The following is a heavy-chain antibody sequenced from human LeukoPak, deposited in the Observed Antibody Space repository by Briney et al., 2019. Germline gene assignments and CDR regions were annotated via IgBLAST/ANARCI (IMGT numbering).Heavy chain of an antibody. D-gene: IGHD1-26*01. V-gene: IGHV4-59*01. CDR1: GGSISPYF. CDR3: ARDDYPGVTSFDP. J-gene: IGHJ5*02. CDR2: ISYTGST. Sequence: SETLSLTCTVSGGSISPYFWSRMRQTPGKGLEWIGYISYTGSTNYNPALKSRVTISVDTSKNQFSLQLTSVTAPDTAVYYCARDDYPGVTSFDPCGQGTLVTVSS.